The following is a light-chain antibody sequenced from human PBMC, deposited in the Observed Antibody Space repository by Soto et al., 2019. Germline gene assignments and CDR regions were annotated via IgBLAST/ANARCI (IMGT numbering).Light chain of an antibody. CDR2: DVS. Sequence: QSVLTQPRSASGSPGQSVTISCTGTSSDVGGYNYVSWYQQHPGKAPKVMIYDVSKRPSGVPDRFSGSKSGNTASLTISGLQAEDEADYYCCSYAGSYTYVFGTGTKVT. CDR1: SSDVGGYNY. J-gene: IGLJ1*01. V-gene: IGLV2-11*01. CDR3: CSYAGSYTYV.